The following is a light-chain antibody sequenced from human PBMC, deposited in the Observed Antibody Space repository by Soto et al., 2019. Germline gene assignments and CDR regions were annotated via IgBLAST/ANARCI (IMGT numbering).Light chain of an antibody. J-gene: IGKJ1*01. Sequence: EIVLTQSPATLSLSPGERATLSCRASQSVSSYLAWYQQKPGQAPRLLIYDASNRATGIPARFSGSGSGTDFTLTISSLEPEEFAVYYCQQRSNWPPWWPCGRGTKVELK. CDR3: QQRSNWPPWWP. CDR1: QSVSSY. CDR2: DAS. V-gene: IGKV3-11*01.